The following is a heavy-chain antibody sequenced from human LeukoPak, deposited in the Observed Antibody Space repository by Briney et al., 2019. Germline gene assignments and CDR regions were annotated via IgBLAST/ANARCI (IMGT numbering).Heavy chain of an antibody. CDR1: GYTFTCYY. CDR2: INPNSGGT. J-gene: IGHJ6*02. V-gene: IGHV1-2*02. CDR3: ARPPYPRRWNDYYYGMDV. Sequence: ASVKVSCKASGYTFTCYYMHWVRQAPGQGLEWMGWINPNSGGTNYAQKFQGRVTMTRDTSISTAYMELSRLRSDDTAVYYCARPPYPRRWNDYYYGMDVWGQGTTVTVSS. D-gene: IGHD1-1*01.